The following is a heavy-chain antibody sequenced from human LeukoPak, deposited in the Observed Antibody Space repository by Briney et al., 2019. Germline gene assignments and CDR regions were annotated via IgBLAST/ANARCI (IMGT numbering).Heavy chain of an antibody. Sequence: ASVNVSCKASGYTFTNYDINWVRQATGQGLEWMGWMNPNSGNAGYAQTFQGRVTMTRDTSISTAYMELSSLRSEDTAVYYCARGPPPHCSGGSCYSWGFVGYWGQGTLVTVSS. V-gene: IGHV1-8*01. CDR3: ARGPPPHCSGGSCYSWGFVGY. D-gene: IGHD2-15*01. CDR1: GYTFTNYD. CDR2: MNPNSGNA. J-gene: IGHJ4*02.